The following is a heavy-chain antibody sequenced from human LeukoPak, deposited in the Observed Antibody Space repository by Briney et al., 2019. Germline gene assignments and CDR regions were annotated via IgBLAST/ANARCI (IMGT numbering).Heavy chain of an antibody. J-gene: IGHJ4*02. D-gene: IGHD5-24*01. Sequence: PSETLSLTCTVSDGSISSSSYYWGWIRQPPGKGLEWIGSIYYSGSTYYNPSLKSRVTISVDTSKNQFSLKLSSVTAADTAVYYCASLRWLQFFFDYWGQGTLVTVSS. CDR1: DGSISSSSYY. V-gene: IGHV4-39*01. CDR2: IYYSGST. CDR3: ASLRWLQFFFDY.